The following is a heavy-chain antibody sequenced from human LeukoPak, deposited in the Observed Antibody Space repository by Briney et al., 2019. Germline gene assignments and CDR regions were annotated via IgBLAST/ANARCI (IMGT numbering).Heavy chain of an antibody. V-gene: IGHV4-39*01. CDR1: GGSISSSSYY. CDR2: IYYSGST. D-gene: IGHD6-19*01. Sequence: PSETLSLTCTVSGGSISSSSYYWGWIRQPPGKGLEWIGSIYYSGSTYYNPSLKSRVTISVDTSKNQFSLKLSSVTAADTAVYYCARLIAVADQSFDYWGQGTLVTVA. CDR3: ARLIAVADQSFDY. J-gene: IGHJ4*02.